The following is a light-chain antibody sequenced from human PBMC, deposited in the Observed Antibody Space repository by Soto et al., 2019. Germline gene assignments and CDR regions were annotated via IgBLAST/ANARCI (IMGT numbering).Light chain of an antibody. Sequence: QSALTQPASVSGSPGQSITISCTGTSSDIGAYNYVSWYQQHPGKAPKLMIYDVTNRPSGVSNRFSGSKSGNMASLTISGLQAEDEADYYCSSYANYNVVFGGGTKLTVL. CDR1: SSDIGAYNY. V-gene: IGLV2-14*01. CDR3: SSYANYNVV. J-gene: IGLJ2*01. CDR2: DVT.